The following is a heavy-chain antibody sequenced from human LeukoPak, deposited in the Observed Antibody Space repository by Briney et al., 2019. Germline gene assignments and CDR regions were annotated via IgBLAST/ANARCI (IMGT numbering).Heavy chain of an antibody. CDR2: IYTSGNT. CDR3: ARQSDSSGYYYLGAFDF. J-gene: IGHJ3*01. Sequence: PSETLSLTCTVSGGSFSGYYWSWIRQPAGKGLEWIGRIYTSGNTNYNPSLKSRLTMSVDTSKNQLSLKLSSVTAAGTAVYYCARQSDSSGYYYLGAFDFWGQGTMVTVSS. D-gene: IGHD3-22*01. V-gene: IGHV4-4*07. CDR1: GGSFSGYY.